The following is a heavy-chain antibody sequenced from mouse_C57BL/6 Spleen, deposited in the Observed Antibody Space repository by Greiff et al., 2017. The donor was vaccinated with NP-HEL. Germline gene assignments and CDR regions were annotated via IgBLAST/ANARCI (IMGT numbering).Heavy chain of an antibody. V-gene: IGHV14-1*01. CDR1: GFNIKDYY. CDR3: TTRNTAQASYAMDY. Sequence: EVQLQQSGAELVRPGASVKLSCTASGFNIKDYYMHWVKQRPEQGLEWIGRIDPEDGDTEYAPKFQGKATMTADTSSNTAYLQLSSLTSEDTAVYYCTTRNTAQASYAMDYWGQGTSVTVSS. D-gene: IGHD3-2*02. J-gene: IGHJ4*01. CDR2: IDPEDGDT.